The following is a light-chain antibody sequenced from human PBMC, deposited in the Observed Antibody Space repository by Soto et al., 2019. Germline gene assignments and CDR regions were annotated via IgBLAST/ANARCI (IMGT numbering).Light chain of an antibody. V-gene: IGLV2-18*01. CDR3: SLYTSENAYV. J-gene: IGLJ1*01. CDR2: EVS. Sequence: QSVLTQPPSVSGSPGQSVTIPCTGTSTYFVSYNRVSWYQQPPGTAPKLMIYEVSKRPSGVPDRFSGSKSGNTASLTISGLQAADEADYYCSLYTSENAYVFGTGTRSPS. CDR1: STYFVSYNR.